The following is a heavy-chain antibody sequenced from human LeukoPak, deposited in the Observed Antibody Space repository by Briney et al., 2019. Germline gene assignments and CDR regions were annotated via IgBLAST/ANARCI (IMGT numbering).Heavy chain of an antibody. CDR2: ISGSGGST. Sequence: GGSLSLFCAASGFTFSSYAMSWVRQAPGKGLEWVSAISGSGGSTYYADSVKGRFTISRDNCKNTLYLQMNRWRAEDTAVYYCATSQTTVTDYWGQGTLVTVSS. CDR3: ATSQTTVTDY. CDR1: GFTFSSYA. V-gene: IGHV3-23*01. J-gene: IGHJ4*02. D-gene: IGHD4-11*01.